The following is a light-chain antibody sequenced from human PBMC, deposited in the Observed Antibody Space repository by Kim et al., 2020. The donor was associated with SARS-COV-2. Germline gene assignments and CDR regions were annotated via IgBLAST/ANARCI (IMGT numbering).Light chain of an antibody. Sequence: EIVLTQSPATLSLSPGERATLSCRASQSVDSYLAWYQQKPGQSPRLLIYGASNRVTGIPARFSGRGSGTDFTLTISNLEPEDFAVYYCQQRSYRPLTFGGGTKVDIK. V-gene: IGKV3-11*01. J-gene: IGKJ4*01. CDR2: GAS. CDR1: QSVDSY. CDR3: QQRSYRPLT.